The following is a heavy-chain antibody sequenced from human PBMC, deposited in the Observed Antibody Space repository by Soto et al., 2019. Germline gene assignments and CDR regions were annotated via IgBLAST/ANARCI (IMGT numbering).Heavy chain of an antibody. CDR2: IYYSGST. V-gene: IGHV4-30-4*01. CDR1: GGSISSGDYY. Sequence: QVQLQESGPGLVKPSQTLSLTCTVSGGSISSGDYYWSWIRQPPGKGLEWIGYIYYSGSTHYNPSLKSRVTISVDTSKNQFSLKLSSVTSADTAVYYCARAGGKLRSFDWFSPWGQGTRVTVSS. J-gene: IGHJ5*02. D-gene: IGHD3-9*01. CDR3: ARAGGKLRSFDWFSP.